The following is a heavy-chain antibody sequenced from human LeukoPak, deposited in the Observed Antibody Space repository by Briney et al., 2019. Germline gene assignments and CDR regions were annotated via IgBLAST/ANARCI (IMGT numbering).Heavy chain of an antibody. V-gene: IGHV1-69*13. J-gene: IGHJ4*02. CDR2: IIPHVGSP. CDR3: AKEGGGSSGPWTYYFDY. Sequence: GASVKVSCKTFGDTFSYHSISWVRQAPGQGPQWLGGIIPHVGSPRYTERLQDRITITADESTTTAYLELSSLRSDDTAVYYCAKEGGGSSGPWTYYFDYWGQGTLVTVSS. D-gene: IGHD3-10*01. CDR1: GDTFSYHS.